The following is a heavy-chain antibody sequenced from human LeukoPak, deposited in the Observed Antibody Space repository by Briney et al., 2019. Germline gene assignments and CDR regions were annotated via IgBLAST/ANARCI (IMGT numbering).Heavy chain of an antibody. D-gene: IGHD2-15*01. V-gene: IGHV1-69*01. CDR2: IIPIFGTA. CDR3: ARENCSGGSCQYYYYYYMDV. Sequence: SVKVSCKASGGTFSSYAISWVRQAHGQGLEWMGGIIPIFGTANYAQKFQGRVTITADESTSTAYMELSSLRSEDTAVYYCARENCSGGSCQYYYYYYMDVWGKGTTVTVSS. J-gene: IGHJ6*03. CDR1: GGTFSSYA.